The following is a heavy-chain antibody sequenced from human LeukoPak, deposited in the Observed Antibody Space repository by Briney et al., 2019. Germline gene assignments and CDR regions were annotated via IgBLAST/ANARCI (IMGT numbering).Heavy chain of an antibody. CDR2: INRDGSST. V-gene: IGHV3-74*01. CDR1: GFSLSTFW. Sequence: GGSLRLSCAASGFSLSTFWMHWVRQAPGKGLVWVSRINRDGSSTSYADSVKGRFTISRDNAKNTLYLQMNSLRAEDTAVYYCARGGGCSYGSFDYWGQGTLVTVSS. CDR3: ARGGGCSYGSFDY. D-gene: IGHD5-18*01. J-gene: IGHJ4*02.